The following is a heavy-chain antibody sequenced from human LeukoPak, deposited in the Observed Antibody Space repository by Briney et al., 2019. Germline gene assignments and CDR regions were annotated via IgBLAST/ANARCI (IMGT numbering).Heavy chain of an antibody. Sequence: SETLPLTCTVSGGSISSYYWSWIRQPAGKGLEWIGRIYTSGSTNYNPSLKSRVTMSVDTSKNQFSLKLSSVTAADTAVYYCARDAHSSGWYYDILNYMDVWGKGTTVTVSS. J-gene: IGHJ6*03. D-gene: IGHD6-19*01. V-gene: IGHV4-4*07. CDR1: GGSISSYY. CDR2: IYTSGST. CDR3: ARDAHSSGWYYDILNYMDV.